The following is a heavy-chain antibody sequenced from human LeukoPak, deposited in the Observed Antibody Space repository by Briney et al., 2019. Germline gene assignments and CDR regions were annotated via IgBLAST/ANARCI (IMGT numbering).Heavy chain of an antibody. V-gene: IGHV3-23*01. Sequence: GGCLSLSCAASGFTFNNYAMNWVRQAPGKGLEWVSSISGGGETTYYADSAKGRFTISRDNSQNTLYLQMNSLRAEDTAVYYCARDYADYVGYFFFDYWGQGTLVTVSS. D-gene: IGHD4-17*01. J-gene: IGHJ4*02. CDR2: ISGGGETT. CDR3: ARDYADYVGYFFFDY. CDR1: GFTFNNYA.